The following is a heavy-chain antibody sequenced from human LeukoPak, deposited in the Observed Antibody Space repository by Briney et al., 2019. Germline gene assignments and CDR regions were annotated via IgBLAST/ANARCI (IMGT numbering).Heavy chain of an antibody. J-gene: IGHJ5*02. V-gene: IGHV4-34*01. CDR1: GGSFSGYY. Sequence: SETLSLTCAVYGGSFSGYYWSWIRQPPGKGLEWIGEINHSGSTNYNPSLKSRVTISVDTSKNQFSLNLSSVTAADTAVYYCARRRIWFGELLSGFDPWGQGNLVTVSS. CDR2: INHSGST. D-gene: IGHD3-10*01. CDR3: ARRRIWFGELLSGFDP.